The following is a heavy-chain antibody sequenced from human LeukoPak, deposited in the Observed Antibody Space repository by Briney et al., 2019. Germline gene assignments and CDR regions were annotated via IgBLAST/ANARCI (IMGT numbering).Heavy chain of an antibody. J-gene: IGHJ6*03. D-gene: IGHD1-26*01. V-gene: IGHV4-38-2*01. CDR3: ARAIVGAQSSYYYYYMDV. CDR1: GYSISSGYY. CDR2: IYHSGST. Sequence: SETLSLTCAVSGYSISSGYYWGWVRQPPGKGLEWIGSIYHSGSTNYNPSLKSRVTISVDTSKNQFSLKLSSVTAADTAVYYCARAIVGAQSSYYYYYMDVWGKGTTVTVSS.